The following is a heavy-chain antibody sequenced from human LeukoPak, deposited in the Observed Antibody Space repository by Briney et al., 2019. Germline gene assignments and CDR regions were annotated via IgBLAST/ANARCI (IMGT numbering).Heavy chain of an antibody. D-gene: IGHD5-12*01. CDR1: GASISSSGYF. J-gene: IGHJ4*02. V-gene: IGHV4-39*01. Sequence: SETLSLTCTVSGASISSSGYFWRLIRQPPGKGLEWIGSIYYSGSTYYNPSLESRVTVSVDTSKNQFSLKLNSVTAADTAVYYCARHGGLKYGGYEKRFDYWGQGTLVTVSS. CDR3: ARHGGLKYGGYEKRFDY. CDR2: IYYSGST.